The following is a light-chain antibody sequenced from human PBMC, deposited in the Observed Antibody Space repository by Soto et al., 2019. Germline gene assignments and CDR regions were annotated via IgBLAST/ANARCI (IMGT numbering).Light chain of an antibody. Sequence: DIQMTQSPSTLSASVGDRVTITCRASQTISSWLAWYQQKPGTAPQLLIYKASTLESGVPSNFSGSGSGTEFSLTISSLRPEDFATYYCQQYNAYPWTFGQGTKVDIK. CDR1: QTISSW. CDR3: QQYNAYPWT. CDR2: KAS. V-gene: IGKV1-5*03. J-gene: IGKJ1*01.